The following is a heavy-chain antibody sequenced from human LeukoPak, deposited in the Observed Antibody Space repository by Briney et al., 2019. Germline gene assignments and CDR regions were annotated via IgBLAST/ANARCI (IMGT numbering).Heavy chain of an antibody. D-gene: IGHD6-19*01. CDR2: IIPIFGTA. V-gene: IGHV1-69*13. CDR3: ARGLSSGWYFWFDP. Sequence: SVKVSCKASGYTFTSNYIHWVRQAPGQGLEWMGGIIPIFGTANYAQKFQGRVTITADESTSTAYMELSSLRSEDTAVYYCARGLSSGWYFWFDPWGQGTLVTVSS. CDR1: GYTFTSNY. J-gene: IGHJ5*02.